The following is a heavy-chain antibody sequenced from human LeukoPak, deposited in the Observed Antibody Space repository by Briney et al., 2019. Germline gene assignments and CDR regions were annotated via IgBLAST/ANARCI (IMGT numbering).Heavy chain of an antibody. V-gene: IGHV3-53*01. CDR1: GFSVSSNY. CDR3: ARGPYGDYYFDY. Sequence: GGSLRLSCAASGFSVSSNYMNWVRQAPGKGLEWVSVIYSGGSTYYADSVKGRFTISRDKSKSTLYLQMNSLRAEDTAVYYCARGPYGDYYFDYWGQGTLVTVSS. J-gene: IGHJ4*02. D-gene: IGHD4-17*01. CDR2: IYSGGST.